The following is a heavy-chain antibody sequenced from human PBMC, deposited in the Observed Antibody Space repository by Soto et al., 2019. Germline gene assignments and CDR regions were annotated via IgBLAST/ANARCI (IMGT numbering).Heavy chain of an antibody. D-gene: IGHD1-26*01. J-gene: IGHJ2*01. V-gene: IGHV4-34*01. CDR3: ARGTIVEDSHRYFDL. CDR2: INHSGST. CDR1: GGSFSGYY. Sequence: QVQLQQWGAGLLKPSETLSLTCAVYGGSFSGYYWSWIRQPPGKGLEWIGEINHSGSTNYNPSLKSRVTISVDTSKNQFSLKLSSVTAADTAVYYCARGTIVEDSHRYFDLWGRGTLVTVSS.